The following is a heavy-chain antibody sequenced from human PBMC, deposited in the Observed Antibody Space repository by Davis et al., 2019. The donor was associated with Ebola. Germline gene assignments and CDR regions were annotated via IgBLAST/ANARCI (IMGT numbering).Heavy chain of an antibody. Sequence: AASVKVSCKASGGTFTSFGVSWMRQAPGQGLEWMGGIIPTSGTANYAQRFQGRVTFTADESTNTAYMELSSLRSEDTAVYYCATCSGRYWYFDLWGRGTLVTVSS. CDR1: GGTFTSFG. D-gene: IGHD2-15*01. CDR2: IIPTSGTA. J-gene: IGHJ2*01. V-gene: IGHV1-69*13. CDR3: ATCSGRYWYFDL.